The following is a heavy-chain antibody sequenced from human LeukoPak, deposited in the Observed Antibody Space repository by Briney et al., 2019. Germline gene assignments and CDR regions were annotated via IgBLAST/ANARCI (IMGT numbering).Heavy chain of an antibody. CDR2: ISGSGGST. D-gene: IGHD1-1*01. V-gene: IGHV3-23*01. Sequence: GGSLRLSCAASGFTFSSYAMSWVPQAPGQGLEGVSAISGSGGSTYYADSVKGRFTISRENSKNTLYLQMNSLRAEDTAVYYCAKVSVQLERREDYWGQGTLVTVSS. CDR1: GFTFSSYA. J-gene: IGHJ4*02. CDR3: AKVSVQLERREDY.